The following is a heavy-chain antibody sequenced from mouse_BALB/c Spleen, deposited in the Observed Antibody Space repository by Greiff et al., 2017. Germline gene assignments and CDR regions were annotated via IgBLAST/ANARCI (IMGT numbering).Heavy chain of an antibody. J-gene: IGHJ2*01. CDR1: GFTFSSYA. Sequence: DVMLVESGGGLVKPGGSLKLSCAASGFTFSSYAMSWVRQTPEKRLEWVASISSGGSTYYPDSVKGRFTISRDNARNILYLQMSSLRSEDTAMYYCARVSYEFFDYWGQGTTLTVSS. V-gene: IGHV5-6-5*01. CDR3: ARVSYEFFDY. D-gene: IGHD2-3*01. CDR2: ISSGGST.